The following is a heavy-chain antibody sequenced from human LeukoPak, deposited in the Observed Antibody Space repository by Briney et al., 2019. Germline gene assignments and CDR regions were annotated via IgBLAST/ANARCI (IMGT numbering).Heavy chain of an antibody. J-gene: IGHJ4*02. D-gene: IGHD2-2*01. Sequence: GGSLRLSCSASVFTFSSYEMNWVRQAPGKGLEWVSYISSTSGSTIYYADSVKGRFTISRDNAKNSLYLQMNSLRAEDTAVYYCARRYCSSTSCLLRFWGQGTLVTVSS. CDR1: VFTFSSYE. V-gene: IGHV3-48*03. CDR2: ISSTSGSTI. CDR3: ARRYCSSTSCLLRF.